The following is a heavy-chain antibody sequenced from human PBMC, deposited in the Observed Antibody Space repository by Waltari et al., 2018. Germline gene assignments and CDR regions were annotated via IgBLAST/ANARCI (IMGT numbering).Heavy chain of an antibody. CDR2: VDTEDGET. CDR3: ACLAEDIAAKIYTATFDY. D-gene: IGHD5-12*01. CDR1: GYTFTDYY. V-gene: IGHV1-69-2*01. Sequence: EVQLVQSGAEVKKPGATVKISCKASGYTFTDYYMHWVQQAPGHGLEWIGRVDTEDGETIYGGKFNGRVTINADSSTDTAYMELSSLRSEDTAVYYCACLAEDIAAKIYTATFDYWGQGTLVTVSS. J-gene: IGHJ4*02.